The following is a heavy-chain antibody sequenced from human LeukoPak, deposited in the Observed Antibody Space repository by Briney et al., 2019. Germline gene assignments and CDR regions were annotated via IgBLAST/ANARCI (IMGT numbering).Heavy chain of an antibody. V-gene: IGHV4-39*07. J-gene: IGHJ4*02. CDR1: GGSISSSSYY. CDR2: IYYSGGT. D-gene: IGHD5-18*01. Sequence: SETLSLTCTVSGGSISSSSYYWGWIRQPPGKGLEWIGSIYYSGGTYYNPSLKSRVTISVDTSKNQFSLKLSSVTAADTAVYFCSQTGYSYEIDYWGQGTLVTVSS. CDR3: SQTGYSYEIDY.